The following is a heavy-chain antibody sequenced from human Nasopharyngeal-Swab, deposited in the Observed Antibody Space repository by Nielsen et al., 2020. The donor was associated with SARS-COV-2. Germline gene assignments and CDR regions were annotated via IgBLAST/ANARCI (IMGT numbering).Heavy chain of an antibody. J-gene: IGHJ4*02. Sequence: GGSLRLSCEVSGFTFSDYYMYWIRQVPGQGLEWVSYITRSGSNMYYADSVKGRFTISRDSAKNSLYLQMSSLRAEDTAVYYCARERDYYDSTGPVFDSWGQGTLVTVSS. D-gene: IGHD3-22*01. CDR1: GFTFSDYY. V-gene: IGHV3-11*04. CDR2: ITRSGSNM. CDR3: ARERDYYDSTGPVFDS.